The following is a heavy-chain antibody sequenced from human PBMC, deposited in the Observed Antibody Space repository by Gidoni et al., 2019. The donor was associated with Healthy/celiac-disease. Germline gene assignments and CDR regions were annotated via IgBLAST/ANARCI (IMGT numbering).Heavy chain of an antibody. CDR3: ASSNRVLTGYYLVSYYYYGMDV. Sequence: QVQLVQSGAEVKKPGSSVKVSCKASGGTFSSYAISWVRQAPGQGLEWMGGIIPIFGTANYAQKFQGRVTITADESTSTAYMELSSLRSEDTAVYYCASSNRVLTGYYLVSYYYYGMDVWGQGTTVTVSS. D-gene: IGHD3-9*01. CDR2: IIPIFGTA. V-gene: IGHV1-69*01. J-gene: IGHJ6*02. CDR1: GGTFSSYA.